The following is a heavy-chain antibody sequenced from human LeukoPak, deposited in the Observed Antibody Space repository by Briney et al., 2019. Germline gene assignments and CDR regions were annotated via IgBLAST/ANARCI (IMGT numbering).Heavy chain of an antibody. V-gene: IGHV3-7*01. J-gene: IGHJ5*02. Sequence: GGSLRLSCAASGFTFSSYWMSWVRQAPGMGLEWVANIKQDGSEKYYVDSVKGRFTISRDNAKNSLYLQMNSLRAEDTAVYYCARGAARRWFDPWGQGTLVTVSS. CDR1: GFTFSSYW. CDR3: ARGAARRWFDP. CDR2: IKQDGSEK. D-gene: IGHD6-6*01.